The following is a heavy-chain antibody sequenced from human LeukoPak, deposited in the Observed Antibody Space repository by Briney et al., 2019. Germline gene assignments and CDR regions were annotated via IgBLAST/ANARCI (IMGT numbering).Heavy chain of an antibody. D-gene: IGHD3-3*01. J-gene: IGHJ3*02. CDR3: ARGDYDFRSGYHAFDI. Sequence: SQTLSLTCTVSGGSISSGGYYWSWIRQHPGKGLEWIGYIYYSGSTYYNPSLKSRVTISVDTSKNQFSLKLSSVTAADTAVYYCARGDYDFRSGYHAFDIWGQGTMVTVSS. CDR2: IYYSGST. V-gene: IGHV4-31*03. CDR1: GGSISSGGYY.